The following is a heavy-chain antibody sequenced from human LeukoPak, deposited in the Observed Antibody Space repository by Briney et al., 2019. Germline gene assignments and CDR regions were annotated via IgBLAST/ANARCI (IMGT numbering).Heavy chain of an antibody. CDR3: ASRGSYSPFDY. CDR2: INHSGST. CDR1: GGSFSGYY. Sequence: PSETLSLTCAVDGGSFSGYYWSWIRQPPGKGLEWIGEINHSGSTNYNPSLKSRVTISVDTSKNQFPLKLSSVTAADTAVYYCASRGSYSPFDYWGQGTLVTVSS. V-gene: IGHV4-34*01. J-gene: IGHJ4*02. D-gene: IGHD1-26*01.